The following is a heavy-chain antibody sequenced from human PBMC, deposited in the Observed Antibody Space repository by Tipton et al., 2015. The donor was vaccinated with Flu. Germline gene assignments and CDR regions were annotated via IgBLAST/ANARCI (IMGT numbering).Heavy chain of an antibody. V-gene: IGHV4-38-2*01. CDR3: ATTFLYGSGTPMWSFDI. Sequence: TLSLTCAVSGYSISRGYYWGWIRQPPGKGLEWIGSIYHNGDIHFNPSLKSRVSISVDTSNNRFSLKLTSVTAADTAVYYCATTFLYGSGTPMWSFDIWGQGTRVTVSS. CDR1: GYSISRGYY. CDR2: IYHNGDI. J-gene: IGHJ3*02. D-gene: IGHD3-10*01.